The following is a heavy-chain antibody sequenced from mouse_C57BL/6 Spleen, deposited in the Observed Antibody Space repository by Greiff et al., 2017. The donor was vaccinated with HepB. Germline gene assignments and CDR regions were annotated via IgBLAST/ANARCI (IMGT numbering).Heavy chain of an antibody. CDR3: ARITTVASPHYYAMDY. V-gene: IGHV8-8*01. CDR1: GFSLSTFGMG. CDR2: IWWDDDK. Sequence: QVTLKVSGPGILQPSQSLSLTCSFSGFSLSTFGMGVGWIRQPSGKGLEWLAHIWWDDDKYYNPALKSRLTISKDTSKNQVFLKIANVDTADTATYYCARITTVASPHYYAMDYWGQGTSVTVSS. J-gene: IGHJ4*01. D-gene: IGHD1-1*01.